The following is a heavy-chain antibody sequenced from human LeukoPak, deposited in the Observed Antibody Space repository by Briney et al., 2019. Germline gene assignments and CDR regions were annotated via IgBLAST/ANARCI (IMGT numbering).Heavy chain of an antibody. Sequence: SETLSLTCTVSGGSISSSSYYWGWIRQPPGKGLEWIGSIYYSGSTYYNPSLKSRVTISVDTSKNQFSLKLSSVTAADTAVYYCARAEQLLVYYFDYWGQGTLVTVSS. D-gene: IGHD6-6*01. CDR1: GGSISSSSYY. V-gene: IGHV4-39*07. CDR3: ARAEQLLVYYFDY. J-gene: IGHJ4*02. CDR2: IYYSGST.